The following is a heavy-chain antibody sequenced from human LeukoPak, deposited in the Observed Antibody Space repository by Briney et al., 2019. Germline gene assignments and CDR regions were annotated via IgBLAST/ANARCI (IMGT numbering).Heavy chain of an antibody. V-gene: IGHV4-59*01. CDR2: VHYSGTA. D-gene: IGHD4-17*01. CDR1: DGSITNYV. J-gene: IGHJ4*02. CDR3: ARGYGDFRVEGRYFHS. Sequence: SETLSLTCTVSDGSITNYVRSWVRQPTGKGLEFIGHVHYSGTANYNPSLRSRVTISIDTSKKHFFLKLKSVTAADTAVYYCARGYGDFRVEGRYFHSWGQGTLVTVSS.